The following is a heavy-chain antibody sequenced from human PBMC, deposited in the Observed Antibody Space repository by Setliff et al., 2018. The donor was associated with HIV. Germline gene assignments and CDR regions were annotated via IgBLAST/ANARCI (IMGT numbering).Heavy chain of an antibody. V-gene: IGHV4-59*01. CDR2: IHYSGAT. CDR1: GGSITYNY. D-gene: IGHD5-18*01. J-gene: IGHJ3*02. CDR3: ARVGPDTGGAFDN. Sequence: PSETLSLTCTVSGGSITYNYWTWIRQPPGEGPEWIGYIHYSGATAYNPSLNSRVTMSMDTSKNQVSLKVTSVTAADTAMYYCARVGPDTGGAFDNWGQGTTVTV.